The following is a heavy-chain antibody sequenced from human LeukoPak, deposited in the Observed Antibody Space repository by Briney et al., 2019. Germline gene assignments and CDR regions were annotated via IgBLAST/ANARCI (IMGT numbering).Heavy chain of an antibody. J-gene: IGHJ3*02. Sequence: PGGSLRLSCAASGFTFSDYYMSWIRQAPGKGLEWVSYISSSGSTIYYADSVKGRFTISRDNAKNSLYLQMNSLRAEDTAVYYCARDWGYCSGGSCHDAFDIWGQGTMVTVSS. CDR2: ISSSGSTI. D-gene: IGHD2-15*01. V-gene: IGHV3-11*04. CDR3: ARDWGYCSGGSCHDAFDI. CDR1: GFTFSDYY.